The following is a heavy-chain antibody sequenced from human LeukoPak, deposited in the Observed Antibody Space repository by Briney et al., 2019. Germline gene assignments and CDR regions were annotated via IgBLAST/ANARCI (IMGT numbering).Heavy chain of an antibody. Sequence: GGSLRLSCAASGFTFSDYYMSWIRQAPGKGLEWVSYISSGGRTIYYADSVKGRFTMSRDNAKNSPYLQMNRLRAEDTAVYYCAKRAAVAGTNTFDYWGQGTLVTVSS. CDR2: ISSGGRTI. D-gene: IGHD6-19*01. V-gene: IGHV3-11*04. CDR1: GFTFSDYY. J-gene: IGHJ4*02. CDR3: AKRAAVAGTNTFDY.